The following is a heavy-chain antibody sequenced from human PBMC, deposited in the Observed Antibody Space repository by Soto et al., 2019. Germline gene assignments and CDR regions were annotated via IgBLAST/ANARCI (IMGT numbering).Heavy chain of an antibody. CDR2: INPSGGST. J-gene: IGHJ5*02. CDR3: ARDWEGAVAGTYRFWFDP. CDR1: GYTFTSYY. Sequence: ASVKVSCKAYGYTFTSYYMHWVRQAPGQGLEWMGIINPSGGSTSYAQKFQGRVTMTRDTSTSTVYMELSSLRSEDTAVYYCARDWEGAVAGTYRFWFDPWGQGTLVTVSS. D-gene: IGHD6-19*01. V-gene: IGHV1-46*01.